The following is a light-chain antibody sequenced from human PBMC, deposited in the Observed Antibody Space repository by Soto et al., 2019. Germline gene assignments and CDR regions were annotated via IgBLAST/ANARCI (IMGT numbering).Light chain of an antibody. CDR1: QSISNW. J-gene: IGKJ2*01. CDR3: QQYKTYPMYT. Sequence: DIQLTQSPSTLSASVGDRVTITCRASQSISNWLAWYQEKPGKAPNVLIYKASSSESAVPSRFSGSGSGTEFTLTISSLQPDDFATYYCQQYKTYPMYTFGQGTKLEIK. CDR2: KAS. V-gene: IGKV1-5*03.